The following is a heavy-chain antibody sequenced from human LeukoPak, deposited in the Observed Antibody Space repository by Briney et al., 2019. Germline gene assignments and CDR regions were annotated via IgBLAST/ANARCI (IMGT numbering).Heavy chain of an antibody. Sequence: PSQTLSLTCTVSGGSISSGGYYWSWIRQHPGKGLEWIGYIYYSGSTYYNPSLKNRVTISVDTSKNQFSLKLSSVTAADTAVYYCARVQLQDYYGSGSYDYDYWGQGTLVTVSS. CDR2: IYYSGST. D-gene: IGHD3-10*01. CDR1: GGSISSGGYY. CDR3: ARVQLQDYYGSGSYDYDY. V-gene: IGHV4-31*03. J-gene: IGHJ4*02.